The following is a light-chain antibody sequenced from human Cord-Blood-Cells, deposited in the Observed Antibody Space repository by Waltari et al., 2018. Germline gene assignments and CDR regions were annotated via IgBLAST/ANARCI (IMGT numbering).Light chain of an antibody. J-gene: IGLJ1*01. CDR3: QVWDSSSDHYV. CDR1: NIGSKS. Sequence: SYVLTQPPSVSVAPGKTARITCGGNNIGSKSVNWYQQKPGQAPVLVIYYDSDRPSGIPERFAGSNSGNTATLTISRVEAGDEADYYWQVWDSSSDHYVFGTGTKVTVL. V-gene: IGLV3-21*04. CDR2: YDS.